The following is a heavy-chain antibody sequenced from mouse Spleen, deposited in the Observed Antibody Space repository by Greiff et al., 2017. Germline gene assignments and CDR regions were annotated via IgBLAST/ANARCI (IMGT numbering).Heavy chain of an antibody. CDR2: IDPNSGGT. D-gene: IGHD1-1*01. Sequence: VQLQQPGAELVKPGASVKLSCKASGYTFTSYWMHWVKQRPGRGLEWIGRIDPNSGGTKYNEKFKSKATLTVDKPSSTAYMQLSSLTSEDSAVYYCARSVAIYYYGSSYGNYAMDYWGQGTSVTVSS. V-gene: IGHV1-72*01. CDR1: GYTFTSYW. J-gene: IGHJ4*01. CDR3: ARSVAIYYYGSSYGNYAMDY.